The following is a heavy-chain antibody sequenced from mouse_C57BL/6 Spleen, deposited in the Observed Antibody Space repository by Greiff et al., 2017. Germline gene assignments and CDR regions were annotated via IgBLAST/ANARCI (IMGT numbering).Heavy chain of an antibody. CDR2: IISGSSTI. J-gene: IGHJ3*01. V-gene: IGHV5-17*01. CDR1: GFTFSDYG. D-gene: IGHD2-3*01. Sequence: EVMLVESGGGLVKPGGSLKLSCAASGFTFSDYGMHWVRQAPEKGLGWVAYIISGSSTIDYADTVKGRFTISRDNAKNTLFLQMTSLRSEDTAMYYCARFYDGYFWFAYWGQGTLVTVSA. CDR3: ARFYDGYFWFAY.